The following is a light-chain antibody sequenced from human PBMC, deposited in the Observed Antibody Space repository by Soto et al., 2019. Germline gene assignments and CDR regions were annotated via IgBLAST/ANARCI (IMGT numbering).Light chain of an antibody. CDR2: AAS. Sequence: EIVLTQSPGTLSLSPGERVTLSCRASQSVSSTSLAWYQQKPGQAPRLLMYAASSRATGIPDRFSGSGSGTDFIFTISRLEPEDFAVYYCQQYGSSPKTFGQGTKVDIK. J-gene: IGKJ1*01. CDR3: QQYGSSPKT. V-gene: IGKV3-20*01. CDR1: QSVSSTS.